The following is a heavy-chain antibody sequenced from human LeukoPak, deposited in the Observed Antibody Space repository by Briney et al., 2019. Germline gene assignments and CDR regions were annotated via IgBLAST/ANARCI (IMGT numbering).Heavy chain of an antibody. Sequence: ASVKVSCKASGYTFTGYYMHWVRQAPGQGLEWMGWINPNSSGTNYAQKCQGRVTMTRDTPISKAYMELSRLRSDDTDVYYCARSGLYGSGSYYGSWFDPWGQGTLVTVSS. J-gene: IGHJ5*02. V-gene: IGHV1-2*02. CDR1: GYTFTGYY. CDR2: INPNSSGT. CDR3: ARSGLYGSGSYYGSWFDP. D-gene: IGHD3-10*01.